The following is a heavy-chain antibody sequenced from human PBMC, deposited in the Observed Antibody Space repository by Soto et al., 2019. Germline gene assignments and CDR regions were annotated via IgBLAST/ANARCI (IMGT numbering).Heavy chain of an antibody. CDR1: GYTFTGYY. D-gene: IGHD2-15*01. J-gene: IGHJ4*02. V-gene: IGHV1-2*04. CDR2: INPNSGGT. CDR3: ARDGRTGCSGGSCYQNDEYYFDY. Sequence: ASVKVSCKASGYTFTGYYMHWVRQAPGQGLEWMGWINPNSGGTNYAQKFQGWVTMTRDTSISTAYMELSRLRSDDTAVYYCARDGRTGCSGGSCYQNDEYYFDYWGQGTLVTVSS.